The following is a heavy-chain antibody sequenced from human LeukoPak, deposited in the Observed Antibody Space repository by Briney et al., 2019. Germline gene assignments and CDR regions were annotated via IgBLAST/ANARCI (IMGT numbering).Heavy chain of an antibody. CDR3: TRRPYSSSWYYFDY. Sequence: GGSLRLSCTVSGFTFSDYYMSWVRQAPGKELEWVSYISSSGSMLHYADSVEGRFTISRDNAKNSLYLQMSSLRVEDTAVYYCTRRPYSSSWYYFDYWGQGTLVTVSS. D-gene: IGHD6-13*01. CDR1: GFTFSDYY. CDR2: ISSSGSML. V-gene: IGHV3-11*04. J-gene: IGHJ4*02.